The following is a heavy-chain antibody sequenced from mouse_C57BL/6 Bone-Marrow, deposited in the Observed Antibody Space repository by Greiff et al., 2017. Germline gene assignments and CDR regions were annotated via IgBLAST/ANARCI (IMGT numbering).Heavy chain of an antibody. CDR3: ARNYSNSEAMDY. Sequence: QVQLQQPGAELVKPGASVKLSCKASGYTFTSYWMHWVKQRPGQGLEWIGMIHPNSGSTNYNEKFKSKATLTVDKSSSTAYMQLSSLTSEYSAVYYCARNYSNSEAMDYWGQGTSVTVSS. J-gene: IGHJ4*01. V-gene: IGHV1-64*01. CDR2: IHPNSGST. CDR1: GYTFTSYW. D-gene: IGHD2-5*01.